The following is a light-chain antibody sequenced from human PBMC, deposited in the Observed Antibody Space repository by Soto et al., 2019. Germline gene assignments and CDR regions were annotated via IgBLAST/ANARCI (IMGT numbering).Light chain of an antibody. V-gene: IGKV3-20*01. Sequence: EIVLTQSPGTLSLSPGERATLSCRASQSVSSNYLAWYQQKPGQAPRLLIYVASYRATGIPDRFSGSGYGTDFTLTITRLEPEDFAVYYCQQYGSSPRTFGQGTKVEI. CDR1: QSVSSNY. J-gene: IGKJ1*01. CDR3: QQYGSSPRT. CDR2: VAS.